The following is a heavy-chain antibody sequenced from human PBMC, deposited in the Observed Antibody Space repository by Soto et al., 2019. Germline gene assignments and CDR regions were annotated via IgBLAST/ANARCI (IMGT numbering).Heavy chain of an antibody. CDR2: NHIRGRT. D-gene: IGHD1-26*01. J-gene: IGHJ4*02. CDR1: GVSVSSDDYY. Sequence: SETLSLTCSVSGVSVSSDDYYWNWIRQPPGKGLEWIGYNHIRGRTNYNPSLGSRVAISLDTSKNQFSLTLTSVTAADTAIYYFARLLDINSWPLDFGGQGTLVTVPS. CDR3: ARLLDINSWPLDF. V-gene: IGHV4-61*08.